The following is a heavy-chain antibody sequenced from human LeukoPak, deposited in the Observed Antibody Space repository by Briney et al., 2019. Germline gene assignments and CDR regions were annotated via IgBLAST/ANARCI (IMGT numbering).Heavy chain of an antibody. CDR1: GYTFTSYY. Sequence: ASVKVSCKASGYTFTSYYMHWVRQAPGQGLEWMGIINPGGGSTSYAQKFQGRVTMTRDMSTSTVYMELSSLRSEDTAVYYCARGPYYYDSSGALNYWGQGTLVTVSS. CDR2: INPGGGST. J-gene: IGHJ4*02. D-gene: IGHD3-22*01. V-gene: IGHV1-46*01. CDR3: ARGPYYYDSSGALNY.